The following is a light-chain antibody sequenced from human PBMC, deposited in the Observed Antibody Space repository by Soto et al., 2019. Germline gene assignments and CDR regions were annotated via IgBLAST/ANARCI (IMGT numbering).Light chain of an antibody. CDR1: QSISKW. CDR3: QQANSFPVT. V-gene: IGKV1-5*01. CDR2: DAS. Sequence: DIQMTQSPSTLSASIGDRVTITCRASQSISKWLAWHQQKPGKAPKLLIYDASSLQSGVPPRFSGSGSGTEFTLTISSVQPEDFATYYCQQANSFPVTFGQGTRLEIK. J-gene: IGKJ5*01.